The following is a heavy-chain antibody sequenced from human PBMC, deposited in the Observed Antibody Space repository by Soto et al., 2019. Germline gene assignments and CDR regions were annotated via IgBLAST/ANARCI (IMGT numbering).Heavy chain of an antibody. CDR1: GGTFSTYA. J-gene: IGHJ4*02. D-gene: IGHD3-22*01. V-gene: IGHV1-69*18. CDR2: IIHLFGTT. CDR3: AIEGGGWSIGYCDY. Sequence: QVQLVKSGAEVKNPGSSVKVSCKASGGTFSTYAINWVRQAPGQGLEWLGMIIHLFGTTKYAQKLQDRITINADESTSTSYIELSSLRYEDTAVYFLAIEGGGWSIGYCDYWGQGTTVTVSP.